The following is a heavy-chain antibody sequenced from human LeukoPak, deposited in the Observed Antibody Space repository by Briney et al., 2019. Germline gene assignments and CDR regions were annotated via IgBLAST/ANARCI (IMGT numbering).Heavy chain of an antibody. CDR2: ISAYNGNT. CDR1: GYTFTSYG. D-gene: IGHD4-23*01. J-gene: IGHJ3*02. CDR3: ARDQGGYYGGNWLSAFDI. Sequence: ASVKVSCKASGYTFTSYGISWVRQAPGQGLGWMGWISAYNGNTNYAQKLQGRVTMTTDTSASTAYMELRSLRSDDTAVYYCARDQGGYYGGNWLSAFDIWGQGTMVTVSS. V-gene: IGHV1-18*01.